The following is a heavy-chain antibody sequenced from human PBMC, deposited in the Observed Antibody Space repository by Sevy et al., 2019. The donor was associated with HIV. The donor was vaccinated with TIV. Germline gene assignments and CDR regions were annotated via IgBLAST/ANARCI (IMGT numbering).Heavy chain of an antibody. D-gene: IGHD6-19*01. CDR3: AKEGRTRGWLDPHFDY. CDR2: ISWDGGST. V-gene: IGHV3-43*01. J-gene: IGHJ4*02. CDR1: GFTFDDYT. Sequence: GGSLRLSCAASGFTFDDYTMHWVRQAPGKGLEWVSLISWDGGSTYYADSVKGRFTISRDNSKNSLYLQMNSLRTEDTALYYCAKEGRTRGWLDPHFDYWGQGTLVTVSS.